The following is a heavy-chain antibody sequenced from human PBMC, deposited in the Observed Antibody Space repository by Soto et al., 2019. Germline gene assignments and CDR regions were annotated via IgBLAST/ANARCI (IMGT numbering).Heavy chain of an antibody. CDR1: GGSISSSSYY. V-gene: IGHV4-39*01. Sequence: PSETLSLTCTVSGGSISSSSYYWGWIRQPPGKGLEWIGSIYYSGSTYYNPSLKSRVTISVDTSKNQFSLKLSSVTAADTAVYYCARQEVLRYFDWLLLFDYWGQGTLVTVSS. J-gene: IGHJ4*02. CDR3: ARQEVLRYFDWLLLFDY. CDR2: IYYSGST. D-gene: IGHD3-9*01.